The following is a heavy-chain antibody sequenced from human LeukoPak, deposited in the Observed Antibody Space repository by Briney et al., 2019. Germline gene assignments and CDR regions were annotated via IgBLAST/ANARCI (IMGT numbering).Heavy chain of an antibody. J-gene: IGHJ6*02. D-gene: IGHD3-10*01. CDR1: GGSISSYY. CDR2: IYYSGST. CDR3: ARVHYYGSGSYYGNYYYYGMDV. V-gene: IGHV4-59*12. Sequence: SETLSLTCTVSGGSISSYYWSWIRQPPGKGLEWIGYIYYSGSTNYNPSLKSRVTISVDTSKNQFSLKLISVTAADTAVYYCARVHYYGSGSYYGNYYYYGMDVWGQGTTVTVSS.